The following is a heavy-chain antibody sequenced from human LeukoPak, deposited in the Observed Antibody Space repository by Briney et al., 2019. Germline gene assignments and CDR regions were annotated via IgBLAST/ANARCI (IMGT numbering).Heavy chain of an antibody. CDR1: GGSISSGDYY. D-gene: IGHD5-12*01. J-gene: IGHJ6*02. CDR2: IYYSGGT. CDR3: ARDQGIVATIRALDYYGMDV. V-gene: IGHV4-30-4*01. Sequence: SQTLSLTCTVSGGSISSGDYYWSWLRQPPGKGLEWIGYIYYSGGTYYNPSLKSRVTMSVDTSKNQFSLKLSPVTAADTAVYYCARDQGIVATIRALDYYGMDVWGQGTTVTVSS.